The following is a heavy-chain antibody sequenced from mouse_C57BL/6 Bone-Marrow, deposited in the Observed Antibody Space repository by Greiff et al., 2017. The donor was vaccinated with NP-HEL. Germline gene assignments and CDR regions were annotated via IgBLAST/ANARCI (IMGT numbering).Heavy chain of an antibody. J-gene: IGHJ4*01. Sequence: DVQLVESGGGLVQPKGSLKLSCAASGFSFNTYAMNWVRQAPGKGLEWVARIRSKSNNYATYYADSVKDRFTISRDDSESMLYLQMNNLKTEDTAMYYCVRHSLYAMDYWGQGTSVTVSS. CDR1: GFSFNTYA. CDR2: IRSKSNNYAT. D-gene: IGHD6-2*01. CDR3: VRHSLYAMDY. V-gene: IGHV10-1*01.